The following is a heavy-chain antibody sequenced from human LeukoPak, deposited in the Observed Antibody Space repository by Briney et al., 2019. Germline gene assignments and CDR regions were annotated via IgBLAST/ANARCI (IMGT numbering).Heavy chain of an antibody. Sequence: SETLSLTCTVSGASISSYYWSWIRQPPGKGLEWIGYIFHSGSTNYIPSLKSRVTISVDTSKNQLSLKLSSVTAADTAVYYCARGAPGGNDYGDYWGQGTLVTVSS. CDR1: GASISSYY. CDR2: IFHSGST. J-gene: IGHJ4*02. CDR3: ARGAPGGNDYGDY. V-gene: IGHV4-59*01.